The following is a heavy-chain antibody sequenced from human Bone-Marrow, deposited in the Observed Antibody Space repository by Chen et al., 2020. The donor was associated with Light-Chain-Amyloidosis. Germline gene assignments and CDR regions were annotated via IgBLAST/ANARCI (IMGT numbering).Heavy chain of an antibody. CDR2: IYPDDSDA. CDR3: ARRRDGYNFDY. D-gene: IGHD5-12*01. CDR1: GYTFPNYW. V-gene: IGHV5-51*01. Sequence: EQSGPEVKKPGESLKISCKGSGYTFPNYWIGWVRQMPGKGLEWMGVIYPDDSDARYSPSFEGQVTISADKSITTAYLQWRSLKASDTAMYYCARRRDGYNFDYWGQGTLVTDSS. J-gene: IGHJ4*02.